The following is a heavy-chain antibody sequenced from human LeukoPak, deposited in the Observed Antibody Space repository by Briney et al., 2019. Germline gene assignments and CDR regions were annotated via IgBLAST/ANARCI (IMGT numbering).Heavy chain of an antibody. CDR1: GFTSSSYG. J-gene: IGHJ4*02. D-gene: IGHD6-19*01. V-gene: IGHV3-30*18. Sequence: GGSLRLSCAAAGFTSSSYGMHWVRQAPGKGLEWVAVISYDGSNKYYADSVKGRFTIYRDNSKNTLYLQMNSLRAEDTAVYYCAKDGALAVAGTFDYWGQGTLVTVSS. CDR3: AKDGALAVAGTFDY. CDR2: ISYDGSNK.